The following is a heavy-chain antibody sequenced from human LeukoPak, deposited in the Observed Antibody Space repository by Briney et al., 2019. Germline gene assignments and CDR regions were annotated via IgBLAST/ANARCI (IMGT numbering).Heavy chain of an antibody. CDR1: GGSISSGSYY. CDR3: ARARSGLSGWFDP. D-gene: IGHD2-15*01. Sequence: PSETLSLTCTVSGGSISSGSYYWSWIRQPAGKGLEWSGRIYTSGSTNYNPSLKSRVTISVDTSKNQFSLKLSSVTAADTAVYYCARARSGLSGWFDPWGQGTLVTVSS. CDR2: IYTSGST. V-gene: IGHV4-61*02. J-gene: IGHJ5*02.